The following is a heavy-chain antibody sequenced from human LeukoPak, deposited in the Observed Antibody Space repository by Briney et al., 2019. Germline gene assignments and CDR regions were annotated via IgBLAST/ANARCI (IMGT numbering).Heavy chain of an antibody. D-gene: IGHD1-26*01. CDR3: ARASTVRGSYYDLDY. Sequence: GGSLRLSCAASGFTFSSYWMSWVRQAPGKGLEWVANIKRDGSEKYYVDSVKGRFTISRDNAKNSLYLQMNSLRAEDTAVYYCARASTVRGSYYDLDYWGQGTLVTVSS. V-gene: IGHV3-7*01. J-gene: IGHJ4*02. CDR1: GFTFSSYW. CDR2: IKRDGSEK.